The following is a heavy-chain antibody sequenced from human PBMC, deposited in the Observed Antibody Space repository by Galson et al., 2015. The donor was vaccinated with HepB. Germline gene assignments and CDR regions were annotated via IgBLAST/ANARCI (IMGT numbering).Heavy chain of an antibody. CDR1: GFTFSDYY. D-gene: IGHD6-13*01. V-gene: IGHV3-11*06. CDR2: ISSSSSYT. Sequence: SLRLSCAASGFTFSDYYMSWIRQDPGKGLEWVSYISSSSSYTNYADSVKGRFTISRDNAKNSLYLQMNSLRAEDTAVYYCARRGRQQLVEYYFDYWGQGTLVTVSS. J-gene: IGHJ4*02. CDR3: ARRGRQQLVEYYFDY.